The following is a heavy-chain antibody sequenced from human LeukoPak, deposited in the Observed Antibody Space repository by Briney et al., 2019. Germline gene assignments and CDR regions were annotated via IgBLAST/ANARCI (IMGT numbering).Heavy chain of an antibody. D-gene: IGHD2-15*01. CDR3: ATDGPPEEVVSATFDY. CDR2: IFYDGITT. CDR1: GLTFRTYG. J-gene: IGHJ4*02. V-gene: IGHV3-33*03. Sequence: GGSLRPSCAASGLTFRTYGMHWVRQAPGKGLEWVAAIFYDGITTKYADSVKGRFTISRDNSKNTLYLQMNSLSAEDTAVYYCATDGPPEEVVSATFDYWGQGTLVTVSS.